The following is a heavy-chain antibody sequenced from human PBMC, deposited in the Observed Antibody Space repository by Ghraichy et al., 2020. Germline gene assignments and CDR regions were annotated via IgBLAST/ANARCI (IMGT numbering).Heavy chain of an antibody. CDR2: IKQDGSDK. CDR3: ARDFYGDTAYDI. V-gene: IGHV3-7*01. Sequence: GGSLRLSCAASGFTFSSYWMTWVRQAPGKGLEWVGKIKQDGSDKYYVDSVKGRFTISRDNAKNSLYLQMNSLRAEDTAVYYCARDFYGDTAYDIWGQGTMVTVSS. D-gene: IGHD4-17*01. J-gene: IGHJ3*02. CDR1: GFTFSSYW.